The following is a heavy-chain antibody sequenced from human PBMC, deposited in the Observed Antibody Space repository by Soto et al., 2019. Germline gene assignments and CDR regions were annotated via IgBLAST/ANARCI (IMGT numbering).Heavy chain of an antibody. V-gene: IGHV4-31*02. D-gene: IGHD6-19*01. Sequence: WTWIRQHPGQGLEWIGDIYYSGSTYYNPSLESRVTISVDTSKNQFSLKLSSVTAADTAVYYCARDTGGSGWYDYWGQGTLVTVSS. J-gene: IGHJ4*02. CDR3: ARDTGGSGWYDY. CDR2: IYYSGST.